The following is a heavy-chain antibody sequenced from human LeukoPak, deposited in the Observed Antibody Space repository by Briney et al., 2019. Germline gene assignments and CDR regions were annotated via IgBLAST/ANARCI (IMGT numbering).Heavy chain of an antibody. CDR2: ISSSGSTI. Sequence: GGSLRLSCAASGFTFSDYYMSWVREAPGKGLEWGSYISSSGSTIYYADSVKGRFTISRDNAKNSLYLQMNSLRAADTAVYYRASSAPQGRYYDTLDYWGQGTLVTVSS. D-gene: IGHD3-22*01. CDR1: GFTFSDYY. V-gene: IGHV3-11*01. J-gene: IGHJ4*02. CDR3: ASSAPQGRYYDTLDY.